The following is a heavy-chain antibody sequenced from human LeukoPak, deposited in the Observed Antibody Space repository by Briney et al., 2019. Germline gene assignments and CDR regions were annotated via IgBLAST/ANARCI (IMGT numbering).Heavy chain of an antibody. CDR3: ARGMGGCTNGVCDSGGDY. V-gene: IGHV3-21*01. CDR2: ISSSSSYI. Sequence: GSLRLSCAASGFTFSSYSMNWVRQAPGKGLEWVSSISSSSSYIYYADSVKGRFTISRDNAKNSLYLQMNSLRAEDTAVYYCARGMGGCTNGVCDSGGDYWGQGTLVTVSS. D-gene: IGHD2-8*01. J-gene: IGHJ4*02. CDR1: GFTFSSYS.